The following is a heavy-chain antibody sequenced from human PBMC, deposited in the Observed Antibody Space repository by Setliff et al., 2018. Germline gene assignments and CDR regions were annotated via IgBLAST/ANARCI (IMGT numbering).Heavy chain of an antibody. V-gene: IGHV4-59*08. CDR2: IDHSGGT. CDR3: ARGNTILGATDY. D-gene: IGHD1-26*01. CDR1: GGSLSSFY. J-gene: IGHJ4*02. Sequence: LSLTCTVSGGSLSSFYWSWIRQSPGRGLDWIGYIDHSGGTSYNPSIESRVAISADRSKNQVFLKVTSVTAADTAVYFCARGNTILGATDYWGQGTLVTVSS.